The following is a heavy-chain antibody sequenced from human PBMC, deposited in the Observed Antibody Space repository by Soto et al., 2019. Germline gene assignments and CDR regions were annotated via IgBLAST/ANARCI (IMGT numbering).Heavy chain of an antibody. CDR1: GFTFSSYA. CDR3: ASTLKAGGFDL. D-gene: IGHD6-13*01. V-gene: IGHV3-30-3*01. J-gene: IGHJ2*01. Sequence: QVQLVESGGGVVQPGRSLRLSCAASGFTFSSYAMHWVRQAPGKGLEWVAVISYDGSNKYYADSVKGRFTISRDNSKNTLYLQMNSLRAEDTAVYYCASTLKAGGFDLWGRGTLVTVSS. CDR2: ISYDGSNK.